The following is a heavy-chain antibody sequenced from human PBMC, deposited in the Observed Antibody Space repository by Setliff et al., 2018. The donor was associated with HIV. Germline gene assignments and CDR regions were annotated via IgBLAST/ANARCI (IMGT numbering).Heavy chain of an antibody. Sequence: SVKVSCKASGGTFSSYAISWVRQAPGQGLEWMGGIIPIFNTPNYAQKFQGRVTITADVSTSTAYMELSSLRSEDTAVYYCASRPNSVFSLDYWGQGTLVTAPQ. V-gene: IGHV1-69*13. D-gene: IGHD2-8*01. CDR3: ASRPNSVFSLDY. CDR2: IIPIFNTP. J-gene: IGHJ4*02. CDR1: GGTFSSYA.